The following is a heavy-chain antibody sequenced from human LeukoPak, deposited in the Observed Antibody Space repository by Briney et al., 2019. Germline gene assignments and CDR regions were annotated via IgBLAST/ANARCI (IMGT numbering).Heavy chain of an antibody. CDR3: ARVLSSGYSPFDY. CDR2: TTSTGSTV. CDR1: GFTFSDYY. V-gene: IGHV3-11*01. Sequence: PGGSLRLSCAASGFTFSDYYMTWIRQAPGKGLEWLSYTTSTGSTVYYADFVKGRFTVSRDNTKNSLSLQMTSLSAEDTAVYYCARVLSSGYSPFDYWGQGILVSVSS. D-gene: IGHD3-22*01. J-gene: IGHJ4*02.